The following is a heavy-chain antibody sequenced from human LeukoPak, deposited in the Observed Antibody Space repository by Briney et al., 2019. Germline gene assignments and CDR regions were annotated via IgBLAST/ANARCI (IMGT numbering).Heavy chain of an antibody. CDR1: GGSISSYY. CDR3: ARDAGYGDYV. D-gene: IGHD4-17*01. CDR2: IYYSGST. Sequence: PSETLSLTCTVSGGSISSYYWSWIRQPPGEGLEWIGYIYYSGSTNYNPSLKSRVTISVDTSKNQFSLKLSSVTAADTAVYYCARDAGYGDYVWGQGTLVTVSS. V-gene: IGHV4-59*01. J-gene: IGHJ4*02.